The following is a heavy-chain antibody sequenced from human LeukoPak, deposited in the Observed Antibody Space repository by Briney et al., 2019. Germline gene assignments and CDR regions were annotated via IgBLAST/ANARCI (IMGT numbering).Heavy chain of an antibody. V-gene: IGHV4-39*01. CDR1: GGSISTTTYC. Sequence: SETLSLTCTVSGGSISTTTYCWGWIRQPPGKGLEWIGSICYSGSTYDNPSLKSRLTISVDTSKNQFSLKLSSVTAAGTAVYYCARQRSVARPSLDYWGQGTLVTVSS. CDR2: ICYSGST. CDR3: ARQRSVARPSLDY. D-gene: IGHD2-15*01. J-gene: IGHJ4*02.